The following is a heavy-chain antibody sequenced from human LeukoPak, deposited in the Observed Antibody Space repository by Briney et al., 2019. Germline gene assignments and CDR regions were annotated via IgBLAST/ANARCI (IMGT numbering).Heavy chain of an antibody. D-gene: IGHD2-21*02. V-gene: IGHV3-23*01. CDR2: ISGRGDRK. CDR1: GFSFISYA. CDR3: ARDFFVTAIHAIAG. Sequence: PGWSLRLSCAAAGFSFISYAMSWVRQAPGKGLEWVSAISGRGDRKYYAASLKGRSTIPRDNPKNTRFLQLTILIPGDTVVYYCARDFFVTAIHAIAGWGQGTLVTASS. J-gene: IGHJ4*02.